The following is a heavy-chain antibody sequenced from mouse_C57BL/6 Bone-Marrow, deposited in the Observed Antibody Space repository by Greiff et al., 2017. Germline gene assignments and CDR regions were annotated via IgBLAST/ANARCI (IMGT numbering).Heavy chain of an antibody. CDR1: GFNITDYY. V-gene: IGHV14-1*01. CDR3: SACDGGYAGCYY. Sequence: EVQLVQSGAELVRPGASVKLSCTASGFNITDYYLHWVKQRPVQGLEWIGMIDPEDGDTEYAPQFQGKATLTADTSSTTAYLPLSSLTSEDTAVYYCSACDGGYAGCYYGGGGTLVAVSA. J-gene: IGHJ3*01. D-gene: IGHD3-1*01. CDR2: IDPEDGDT.